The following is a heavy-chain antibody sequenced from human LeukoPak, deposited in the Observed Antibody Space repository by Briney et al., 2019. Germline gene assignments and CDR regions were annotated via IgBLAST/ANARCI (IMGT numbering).Heavy chain of an antibody. CDR3: GRVRTGNTGSPEYFED. V-gene: IGHV4-59*01. Sequence: SETLSFTCTVSGGSISSYYWSWIRQPPGKGLEWIGYIYYSGSTNYNPSLKSRVTISADTSKNQFSLRLNSVTAADTAVYFCGRVRTGNTGSPEYFEDWGQGTLVTVSS. CDR2: IYYSGST. D-gene: IGHD5-12*01. J-gene: IGHJ1*01. CDR1: GGSISSYY.